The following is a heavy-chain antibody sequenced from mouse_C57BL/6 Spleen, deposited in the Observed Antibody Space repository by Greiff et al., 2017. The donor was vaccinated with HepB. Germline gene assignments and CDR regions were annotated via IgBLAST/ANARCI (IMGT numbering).Heavy chain of an antibody. CDR2: IYPGDGDT. CDR1: GYAFSSYW. D-gene: IGHD1-1*01. Sequence: QVQLQQSGAELVKPGASVKISCKASGYAFSSYWMNWVKQRPGKGLEWIGQIYPGDGDTNYNGKFKGKATLTADKSSSTAYMQLSSLTSEDSAVYFCARGGYYGSSYCWFAYWGQGTLVTVSA. J-gene: IGHJ3*01. V-gene: IGHV1-80*01. CDR3: ARGGYYGSSYCWFAY.